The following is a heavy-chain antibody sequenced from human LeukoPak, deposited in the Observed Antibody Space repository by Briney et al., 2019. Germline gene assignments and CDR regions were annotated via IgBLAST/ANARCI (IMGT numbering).Heavy chain of an antibody. CDR3: ARSPRGAGTNYFDY. CDR2: IYHSGST. D-gene: IGHD6-19*01. CDR1: GGSISSGGYY. J-gene: IGHJ4*02. V-gene: IGHV4-31*03. Sequence: PSETLSLTCTVSGGSISSGGYYWSWIRQHPGKGLQWIGYIYHSGSTNYNPSLKSRVTISVDTSKNQFSLKLSSVTAADTAVYYCARSPRGAGTNYFDYWGQGTLVTVSS.